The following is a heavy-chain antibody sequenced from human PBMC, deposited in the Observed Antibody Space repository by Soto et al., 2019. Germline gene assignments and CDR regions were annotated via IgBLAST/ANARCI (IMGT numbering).Heavy chain of an antibody. CDR1: GFTFSSYG. D-gene: IGHD3-10*01. CDR2: ISYDGSNK. V-gene: IGHV3-30*18. J-gene: IGHJ6*02. CDR3: AKDLWFGELFGGTYYYYGMDV. Sequence: GGSLRLSCAASGFTFSSYGMHWVRQAPGKGLEWVAVISYDGSNKYYADSGKGRFTISRDNSKNTLYLQMNSLRAEDTAVYYCAKDLWFGELFGGTYYYYGMDVWGQGTTVTVSS.